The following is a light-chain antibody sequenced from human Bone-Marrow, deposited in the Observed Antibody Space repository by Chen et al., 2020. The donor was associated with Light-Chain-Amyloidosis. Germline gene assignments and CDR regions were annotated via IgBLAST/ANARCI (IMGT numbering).Light chain of an antibody. J-gene: IGLJ3*02. V-gene: IGLV3-21*02. Sequence: SYVLTQQSSVSVAPGQTATIACGGNNVGSTSVHWYQQKPGQAPLLVVYDDSDRPSGIPERLSGSNSVNTATLTISRVEARDEAYYYCQVWDRSSDRPVFGGGTKLTVL. CDR3: QVWDRSSDRPV. CDR1: NVGSTS. CDR2: DDS.